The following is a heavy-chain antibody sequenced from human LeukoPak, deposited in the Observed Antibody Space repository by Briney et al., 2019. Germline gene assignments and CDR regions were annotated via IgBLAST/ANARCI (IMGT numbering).Heavy chain of an antibody. J-gene: IGHJ4*02. Sequence: GGSLRLSCAASGFTFSDYYMSWIRQAPGKGLEWVSYISTSSSYTDYADSVKGRFTISRDNAKNSLYLQMNSQRAEDTAVYYCARTYSTSFSDYWGQGTLVSVSS. CDR2: ISTSSSYT. D-gene: IGHD6-13*01. V-gene: IGHV3-11*03. CDR1: GFTFSDYY. CDR3: ARTYSTSFSDY.